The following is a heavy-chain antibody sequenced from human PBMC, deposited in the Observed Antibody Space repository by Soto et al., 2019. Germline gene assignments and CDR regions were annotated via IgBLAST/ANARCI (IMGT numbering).Heavy chain of an antibody. CDR2: IYYSGST. D-gene: IGHD5-18*01. CDR3: ARVDGYSYGFVFDY. V-gene: IGHV4-30-4*01. J-gene: IGHJ4*02. CDR1: GGSISSGDYY. Sequence: NPSETLSLTCTVSGGSISSGDYYWSWIRQPPGKGLEWIGYIYYSGSTYYNPSLKSRVTISVDTSKNQFSLKLSSVTAADTAVYYCARVDGYSYGFVFDYWGQGTLVTVSS.